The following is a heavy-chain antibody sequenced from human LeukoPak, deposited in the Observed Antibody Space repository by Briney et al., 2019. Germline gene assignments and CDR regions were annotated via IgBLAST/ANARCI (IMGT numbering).Heavy chain of an antibody. CDR2: ISWNSGSI. J-gene: IGHJ3*01. CDR3: AKDEFVASDFTGAFDV. CDR1: GFTFDDYA. Sequence: GGSLRLSCAASGFTFDDYAMHWLRQAPGKGLEWVSGISWNSGSIGYADSVKGRFTISRDNAKNSLYLQMNSLRAEDMALYYCAKDEFVASDFTGAFDVWGQGTMVTVSS. D-gene: IGHD2-8*02. V-gene: IGHV3-9*03.